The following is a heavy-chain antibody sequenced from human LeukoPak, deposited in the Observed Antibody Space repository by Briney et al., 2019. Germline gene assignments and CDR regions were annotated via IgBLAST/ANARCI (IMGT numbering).Heavy chain of an antibody. J-gene: IGHJ4*02. CDR2: IYYSGST. Sequence: SETLSLTCTVSGGSISSSSYYWGWIRQPPGKGLEWIGSIYYSGSTYYNPSLKSRVTISVDTSRNQFSLKLSSVTAADTAVYYCATTGGDIVVVPAAADYWGQGTWSPSPQ. CDR1: GGSISSSSYY. D-gene: IGHD2-2*01. CDR3: ATTGGDIVVVPAAADY. V-gene: IGHV4-39*01.